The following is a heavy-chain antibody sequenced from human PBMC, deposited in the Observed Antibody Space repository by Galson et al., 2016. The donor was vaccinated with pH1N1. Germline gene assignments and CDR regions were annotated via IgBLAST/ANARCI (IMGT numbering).Heavy chain of an antibody. CDR2: ILYNGNDK. D-gene: IGHD4-17*01. CDR1: GFTFSSCG. CDR3: ARDESGYGDSFPDVFDI. J-gene: IGHJ3*02. Sequence: SLRLSCAASGFTFSSCGIYWVRQAPGKGLEWVGNILYNGNDKYYADSVKGRFTISRDSSMTTVHLQMISVTVEDTAVYCCARDESGYGDSFPDVFDIWGQGTMVTVSS. V-gene: IGHV3-30*12.